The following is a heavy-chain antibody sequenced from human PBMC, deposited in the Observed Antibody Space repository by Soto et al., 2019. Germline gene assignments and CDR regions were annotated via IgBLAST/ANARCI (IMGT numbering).Heavy chain of an antibody. CDR1: GGTFSSHV. D-gene: IGHD3-10*01. CDR2: IMPIIVTA. Sequence: QVQLVQSGAEVKKPGSSVKVSCKASGGTFSSHVFNWVRQAPGQGLEWMGGIMPIIVTANYAQKFQGRVTITADETTSTDYMELSSLRSEDTAVYYCSRDLEFRDGNISHLDYWGQGTMVTVSS. CDR3: SRDLEFRDGNISHLDY. V-gene: IGHV1-69*01. J-gene: IGHJ4*02.